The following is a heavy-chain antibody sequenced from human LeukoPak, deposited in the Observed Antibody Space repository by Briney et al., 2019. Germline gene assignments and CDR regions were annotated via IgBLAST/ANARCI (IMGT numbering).Heavy chain of an antibody. J-gene: IGHJ6*03. D-gene: IGHD2-2*01. V-gene: IGHV7-4-1*02. CDR2: INPNTGNP. CDR1: GYTFTSYA. Sequence: ASVKVSCKASGYTFTSYAMNWVRQAPGQGLEWMGWINPNTGNPTYAQGFTGRFVFSLDTSVSTAYLQISSLKAEDTAVYYCAREFDCSSTSCYAGYYYYYMDVWGKGTTVTVSS. CDR3: AREFDCSSTSCYAGYYYYYMDV.